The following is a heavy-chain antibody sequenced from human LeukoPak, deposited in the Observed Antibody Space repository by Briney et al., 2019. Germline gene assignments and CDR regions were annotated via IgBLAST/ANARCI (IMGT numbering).Heavy chain of an antibody. CDR3: ARGSLLGTDFWSGYYGPGDY. Sequence: ASVKVSCKASGGTFSSYAISWVRQAPGQGLEWMGGIIPIFGTANYAQKFQGRVTITTDESTSTAYMELSSLRSEDTAVYYCARGSLLGTDFWSGYYGPGDYWGQGTLVTVSP. CDR1: GGTFSSYA. D-gene: IGHD3-3*01. J-gene: IGHJ4*02. CDR2: IIPIFGTA. V-gene: IGHV1-69*05.